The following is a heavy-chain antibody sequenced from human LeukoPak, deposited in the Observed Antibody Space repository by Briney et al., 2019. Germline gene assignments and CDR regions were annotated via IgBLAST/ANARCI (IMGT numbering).Heavy chain of an antibody. D-gene: IGHD3-9*01. CDR3: AKLSSYDTLTALGN. CDR2: ISGSGDSA. J-gene: IGHJ4*02. CDR1: GFTFSSYA. Sequence: GGSLRLSCSASGFTFSSYATSWVRQAPGKGLEWVSSISGSGDSAYYADSVKGRFTISRDNSKNTLYLQMSSLRAEDTAVYYCAKLSSYDTLTALGNWGQGTLVTVSS. V-gene: IGHV3-23*01.